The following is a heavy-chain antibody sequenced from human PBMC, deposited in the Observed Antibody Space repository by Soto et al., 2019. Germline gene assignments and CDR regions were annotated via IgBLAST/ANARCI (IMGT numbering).Heavy chain of an antibody. D-gene: IGHD6-19*01. V-gene: IGHV3-30*18. J-gene: IGHJ6*02. CDR2: ISYDGSNK. CDR1: GFTFSSYG. Sequence: QVQLVESGGGVVQPGRSLRLSCAASGFTFSSYGMHWVRQAPGKGLEWVAVISYDGSNKYYADSVKGRFTISRDNSKNTLYLQMNSLRAEDTAVYYCAKDPVAGYYYYYGMDVWDQGTTVTVSS. CDR3: AKDPVAGYYYYYGMDV.